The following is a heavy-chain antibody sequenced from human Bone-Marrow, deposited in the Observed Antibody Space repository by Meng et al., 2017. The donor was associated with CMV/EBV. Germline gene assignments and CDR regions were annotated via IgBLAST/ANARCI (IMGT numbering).Heavy chain of an antibody. CDR3: TTDPIADPRGYYYHGLDV. CDR2: IRSKAYGGTT. D-gene: IGHD6-13*01. CDR1: GFTFGDYA. V-gene: IGHV3-49*04. Sequence: GESLKISCTACGFTFGDYAMSWVRQAPGKGLEWVGFIRSKAYGGTTEYAASVKGRFTISRDDSKSIAYLQMNSLKTEVTDVYYCTTDPIADPRGYYYHGLDVWGQGTTVTVSS. J-gene: IGHJ6*02.